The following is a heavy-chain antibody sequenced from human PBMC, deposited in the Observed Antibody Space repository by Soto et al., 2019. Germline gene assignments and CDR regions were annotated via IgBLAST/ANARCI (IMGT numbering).Heavy chain of an antibody. J-gene: IGHJ5*02. CDR2: IFPSDSDT. V-gene: IGHV5-51*01. CDR3: ARKDKSGYFNWFDP. CDR1: GYKFTSYW. Sequence: GESLKISCRTSGYKFTSYWIAWVRQMPGKGLEWMGIIFPSDSDTRYSPSFQGQVTISADRSTSTVFLQWASLKASDTAVYFCARKDKSGYFNWFDPWGQGTLVTVYS. D-gene: IGHD5-12*01.